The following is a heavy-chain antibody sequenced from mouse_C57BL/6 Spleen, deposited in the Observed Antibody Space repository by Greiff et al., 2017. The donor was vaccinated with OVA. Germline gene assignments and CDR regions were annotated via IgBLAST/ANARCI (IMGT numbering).Heavy chain of an antibody. CDR1: GYTFTSYW. CDR2: IDPSDSYT. D-gene: IGHD1-1*01. J-gene: IGHJ2*01. V-gene: IGHV1-50*01. CDR3: ARSYYGSSSYYFDY. Sequence: QVQLQQPGAELVKPGASVKLSCKASGYTFTSYWMQWVKQRPGQGLEWIGEIDPSDSYTNYNQKFKGKATLTVDTSSSTAYMQLSSLTSEDSAVYDCARSYYGSSSYYFDYWGQGTTLTVSS.